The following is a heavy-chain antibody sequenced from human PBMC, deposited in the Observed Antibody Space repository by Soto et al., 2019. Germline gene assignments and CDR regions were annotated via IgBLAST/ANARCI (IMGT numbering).Heavy chain of an antibody. D-gene: IGHD6-19*01. Sequence: EVQLVESGGGLVQPGRSLRLSCAASGFTFDDYAMHWVRQAPGKGLEWVSGISWNSGSIGYADSVKGRFTISRDNAKNSLYPQMNSLRAEDTALYYCAKDLAAVAGTGGFDYWGQGTLVTVSS. CDR3: AKDLAAVAGTGGFDY. J-gene: IGHJ4*02. V-gene: IGHV3-9*01. CDR1: GFTFDDYA. CDR2: ISWNSGSI.